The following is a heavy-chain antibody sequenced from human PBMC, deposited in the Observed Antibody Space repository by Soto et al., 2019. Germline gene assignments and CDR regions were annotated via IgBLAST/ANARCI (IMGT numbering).Heavy chain of an antibody. V-gene: IGHV3-64D*06. J-gene: IGHJ4*02. CDR1: GFTFSNSY. CDR2: ISENGDIT. CDR3: VKDRFVDY. Sequence: GGSLRLSCSVFGFTFSNSYMHWVRQTPEKGLQYVSSISENGDITYYPDSVKGRFTISRDNSKSTVYLQMSSLRVEDTGVYYCVKDRFVDYWGQGVLVTVS.